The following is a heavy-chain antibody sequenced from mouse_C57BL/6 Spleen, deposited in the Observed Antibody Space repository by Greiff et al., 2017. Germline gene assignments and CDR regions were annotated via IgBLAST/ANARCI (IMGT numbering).Heavy chain of an antibody. CDR2: IDPEDGDT. J-gene: IGHJ4*01. Sequence: DVKLVESGAELVRPGASVKLSCTASGFNIKDYYMHWVKQRPEQGLEWIGRIDPEDGDTEYAPKFQGKATMTADTSSNTAYLQLSSLTSEDTAVYYCTPRARWGAMDYWGQGTSVTVSS. CDR3: TPRARWGAMDY. CDR1: GFNIKDYY. V-gene: IGHV14-1*01. D-gene: IGHD3-1*01.